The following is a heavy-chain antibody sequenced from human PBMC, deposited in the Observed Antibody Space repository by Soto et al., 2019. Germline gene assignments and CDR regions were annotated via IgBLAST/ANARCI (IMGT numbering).Heavy chain of an antibody. D-gene: IGHD3-22*01. J-gene: IGHJ6*02. V-gene: IGHV4-61*01. Sequence: SETLSLTCTVSGGSFSSGSYYWSWIRQPPGKGLEWIGYIYYSGSTNYNPSLKSRVTISVDTSKNQFSLKLSSVTAADTAVYYCARVGDPTCYYDSSGYYGMDVWGQGTTVTVSS. CDR1: GGSFSSGSYY. CDR3: ARVGDPTCYYDSSGYYGMDV. CDR2: IYYSGST.